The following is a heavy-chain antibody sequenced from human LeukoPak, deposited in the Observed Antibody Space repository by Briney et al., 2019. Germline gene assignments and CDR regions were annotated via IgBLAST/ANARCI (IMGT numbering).Heavy chain of an antibody. J-gene: IGHJ4*02. CDR3: AKAKIDDYGGNGGFDY. Sequence: PGRSLRLSCAASGFPFSSYGMHWVRQAPGKGLEWVAVISYDGSNKYYADSVKGRFTISRDNSKNTLYLQMNSLRAEDTAVYYCAKAKIDDYGGNGGFDYWGQGTLVTVSS. CDR1: GFPFSSYG. D-gene: IGHD4-23*01. V-gene: IGHV3-30*18. CDR2: ISYDGSNK.